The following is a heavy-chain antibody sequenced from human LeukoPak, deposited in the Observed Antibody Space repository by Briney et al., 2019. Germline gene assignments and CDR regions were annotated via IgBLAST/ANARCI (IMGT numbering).Heavy chain of an antibody. CDR1: GFTFSSYW. CDR3: ARGVEPLAANTLAY. CDR2: IKQDGSEK. J-gene: IGHJ4*02. V-gene: IGHV3-7*01. Sequence: GGSLRLSCAASGFTFSSYWMSWVRQAPGKGLEWVANIKQDGSEKYYVDSVKGRFTISRDNAKNSLYLQMNSLRAEDTAVYYCARGVEPLAANTLAYWGQGTLVTVSS. D-gene: IGHD1-14*01.